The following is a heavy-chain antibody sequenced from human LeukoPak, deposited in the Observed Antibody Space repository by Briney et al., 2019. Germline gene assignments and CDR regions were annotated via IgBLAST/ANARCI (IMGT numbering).Heavy chain of an antibody. CDR2: ISYIGTS. CDR1: GDSITSSCYF. D-gene: IGHD1-26*01. CDR3: ARHRKYRGGRYPRHYYYFMDV. J-gene: IGHJ6*03. V-gene: IGHV4-39*07. Sequence: SETLSLTCNVSGDSITSSCYFWGWIRQPPGKGLEWIGSISYIGTSYYSAPLKSRLTISFDTYKNQFSLRLSSVTAADSAVYCCARHRKYRGGRYPRHYYYFMDVWGKGTTVTVSS.